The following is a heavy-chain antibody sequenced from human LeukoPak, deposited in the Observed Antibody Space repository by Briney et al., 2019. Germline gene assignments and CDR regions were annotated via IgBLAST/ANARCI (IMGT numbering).Heavy chain of an antibody. CDR3: AKEEYCSSTSCYTSDYYYYYYMDV. CDR1: GFTFSNYA. Sequence: GGSLRLSCAASGFTFSNYAMHWVRQAPGKGLEWVSAISGSDAGTYYADSVKGRFTISRDNSKNTLYLQMNSLRAEDTAVYYCAKEEYCSSTSCYTSDYYYYYYMDVWGKGNTVTVSS. D-gene: IGHD2-2*02. V-gene: IGHV3-23*01. CDR2: ISGSDAGT. J-gene: IGHJ6*03.